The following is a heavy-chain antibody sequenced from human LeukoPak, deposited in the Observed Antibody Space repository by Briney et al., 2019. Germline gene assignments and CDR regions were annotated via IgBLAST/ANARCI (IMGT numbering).Heavy chain of an antibody. V-gene: IGHV5-51*01. CDR3: ARLAYSSPAYYYYMDV. CDR2: IYPGDSDT. Sequence: GESLKISCKGSGYSFTSYWIGWVRQMPGKGLEWMGIIYPGDSDTRYSPSFQGQVTISADESISTAYLQWSSLKASDTAMYYCARLAYSSPAYYYYMDVWGKGTTVTVSS. CDR1: GYSFTSYW. J-gene: IGHJ6*03. D-gene: IGHD4-11*01.